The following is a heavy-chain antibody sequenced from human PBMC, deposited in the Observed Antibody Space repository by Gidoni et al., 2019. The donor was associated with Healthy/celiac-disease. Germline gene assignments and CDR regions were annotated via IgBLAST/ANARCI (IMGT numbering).Heavy chain of an antibody. CDR2: IYYSGTT. D-gene: IGHD6-13*01. V-gene: IGHV4-59*01. Sequence: QVQLQESGPGLVKPSETLSLTCTVSGGSISSYYWSWIRQPPGKGLEWIGYIYYSGTTSSHPSLKSLVTISVYTSKNQFSLKLSSVTAADTAVYYCAGVEYSSRGGYFDYWGQGTLVTVSS. J-gene: IGHJ4*02. CDR3: AGVEYSSRGGYFDY. CDR1: GGSISSYY.